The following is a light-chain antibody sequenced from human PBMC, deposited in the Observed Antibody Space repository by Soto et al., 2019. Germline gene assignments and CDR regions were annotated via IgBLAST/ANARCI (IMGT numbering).Light chain of an antibody. CDR2: DAS. CDR1: QSVSSY. V-gene: IGKV3-11*01. J-gene: IGKJ4*01. Sequence: EIVLTQSPAPLSLSPGERAPLSCRARQSVSSYLAWYQQKPGRAPRLLLYDASHRATGVPARFSGSGSGTDFTLTISSLEPEDFAVYYCQQRSNWPLTFGGGTKVEIK. CDR3: QQRSNWPLT.